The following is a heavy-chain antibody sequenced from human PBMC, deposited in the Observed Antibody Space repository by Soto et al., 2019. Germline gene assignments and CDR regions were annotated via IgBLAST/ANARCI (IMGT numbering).Heavy chain of an antibody. Sequence: QITLKESGPTLVKPTETLTLTCSFSGFSLTASAVGVGWIRQPPGKALEWLALIYSDADKRSSPSLKNRVTITMDTSKNHVVLTLTNIDPVDTGTYYCAHSLSNFRFFDYWGQGILVTVSS. CDR2: IYSDADK. D-gene: IGHD4-4*01. J-gene: IGHJ4*02. CDR1: GFSLTASAVG. CDR3: AHSLSNFRFFDY. V-gene: IGHV2-5*02.